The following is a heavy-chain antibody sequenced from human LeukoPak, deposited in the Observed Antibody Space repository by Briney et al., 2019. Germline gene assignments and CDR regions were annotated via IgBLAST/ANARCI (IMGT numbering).Heavy chain of an antibody. D-gene: IGHD1-1*01. J-gene: IGHJ4*02. CDR2: ILYDGSNK. Sequence: GGSLRLSCAASGFTFSSYGMYWVRQAPGKGLEWVAVILYDGSNKYYADSVKGRFTISRDNSKNTLYLQMNSLRGEDTAVYYCAKDSSNWDAPYYFDYWGQGTLVTVSS. CDR3: AKDSSNWDAPYYFDY. CDR1: GFTFSSYG. V-gene: IGHV3-30*18.